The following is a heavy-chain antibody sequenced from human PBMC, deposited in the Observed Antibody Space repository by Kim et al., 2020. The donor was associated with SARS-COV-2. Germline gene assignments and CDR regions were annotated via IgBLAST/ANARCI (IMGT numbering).Heavy chain of an antibody. V-gene: IGHV3-48*04. J-gene: IGHJ4*02. CDR1: GFTFSSYS. CDR2: ISSSSSTI. Sequence: GGSLRLSCAASGFTFSSYSMNWVRQAPGKGLEWVSYISSSSSTIYYADSVKGRFTISRDNAKNSLYLQMNSLRAEDTAVYYCARDTTVVTLDYWGQGTLVTVSS. D-gene: IGHD4-17*01. CDR3: ARDTTVVTLDY.